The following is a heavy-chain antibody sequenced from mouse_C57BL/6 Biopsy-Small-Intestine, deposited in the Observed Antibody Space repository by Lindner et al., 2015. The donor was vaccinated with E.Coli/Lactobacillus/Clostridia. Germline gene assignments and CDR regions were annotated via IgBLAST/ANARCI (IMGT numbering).Heavy chain of an antibody. V-gene: IGHV5-17*01. CDR2: ISSGSSTI. Sequence: VQLQESGGGLVKPGGSLKLSCAASGFTFSDYGMHWVRQAPEKGLEWVAYISSGSSTIYYADTVKGQFTISRDNAKNTLFLQMTSLRSEDTAMYYCARELPPNWYFDVWGTGTTVTVSS. CDR1: GFTFSDYG. CDR3: ARELPPNWYFDV. J-gene: IGHJ1*03. D-gene: IGHD1-1*01.